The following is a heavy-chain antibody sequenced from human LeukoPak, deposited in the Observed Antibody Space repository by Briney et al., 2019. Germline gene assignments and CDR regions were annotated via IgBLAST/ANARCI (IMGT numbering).Heavy chain of an antibody. CDR2: IYWNDDK. CDR1: GFSLSTIGVG. J-gene: IGHJ4*02. CDR3: AHSPGKGSAYY. V-gene: IGHV2-5*01. Sequence: SRPTLVNPKQTLTLTCTFSGFSLSTIGVGVGWIRQPPGKALELLALIYWNDDKRYSPSLKSRLTITKDTSKNQVVLTMTNMDPVDTATYYCAHSPGKGSAYYWGQGTLVTVSS.